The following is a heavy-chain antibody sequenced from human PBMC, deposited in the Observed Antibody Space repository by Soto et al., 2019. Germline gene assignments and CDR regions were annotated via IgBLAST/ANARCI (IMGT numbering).Heavy chain of an antibody. CDR2: ISYDGSNK. CDR3: AKADGYNPFDY. J-gene: IGHJ4*02. V-gene: IGHV3-30*18. Sequence: QVQLVESGGGVVQPGRSLRLSCAASGFTFSSYGMHWVRQAPGKGLEWVAVISYDGSNKYYADSVKGRFTISRDNSKNMLYLQMNSLRAEDTAVYYCAKADGYNPFDYWGQGTLVTVSS. CDR1: GFTFSSYG. D-gene: IGHD5-12*01.